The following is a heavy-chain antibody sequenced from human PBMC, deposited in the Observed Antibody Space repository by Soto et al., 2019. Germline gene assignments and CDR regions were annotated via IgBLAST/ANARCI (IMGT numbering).Heavy chain of an antibody. Sequence: QVQLVQSGAEVKKPGSSVKVSCKASGGTFSSYAISWVRQAPGQGLKWMGGIIPIFGTANYAQKFQGRVTITADESTSTAYMELSSLRSEDTAVYYCGESYCISTSCYVRYWGQGTLVTVSS. D-gene: IGHD2-2*01. V-gene: IGHV1-69*12. J-gene: IGHJ4*02. CDR3: GESYCISTSCYVRY. CDR2: IIPIFGTA. CDR1: GGTFSSYA.